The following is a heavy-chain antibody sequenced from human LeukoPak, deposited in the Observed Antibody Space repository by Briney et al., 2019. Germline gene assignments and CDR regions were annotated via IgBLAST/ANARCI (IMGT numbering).Heavy chain of an antibody. V-gene: IGHV3-30*02. CDR3: ARDRDWAFDY. CDR2: TRNDGNNK. Sequence: GGSLRLSCAASGLTFTSHGMHWVRQAPGKGLEWVAFTRNDGNNKYYADSVKGRFTISRDNSKNTLSLQMNSLRTEDTAVYYCARDRDWAFDYWGQGILVTVSS. J-gene: IGHJ4*02. D-gene: IGHD2-21*01. CDR1: GLTFTSHG.